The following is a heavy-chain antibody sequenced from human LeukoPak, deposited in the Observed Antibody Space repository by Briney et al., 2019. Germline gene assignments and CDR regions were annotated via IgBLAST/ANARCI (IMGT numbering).Heavy chain of an antibody. J-gene: IGHJ5*02. V-gene: IGHV3-23*01. CDR3: ARERDYYDMFDP. CDR2: ISGSGGST. D-gene: IGHD3-22*01. CDR1: GFTFSSYG. Sequence: GGSLRLSCAASGFTFSSYGMSWVRQAPGKGLEWVSAISGSGGSTYYADSVKGRFTISRDNAKNSLYLQMNSLRAEDTALYHCARERDYYDMFDPWGQGTLVTVSS.